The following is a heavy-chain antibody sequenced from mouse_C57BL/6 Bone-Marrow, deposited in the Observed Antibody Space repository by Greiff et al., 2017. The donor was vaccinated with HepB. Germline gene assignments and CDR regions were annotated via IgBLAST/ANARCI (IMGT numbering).Heavy chain of an antibody. J-gene: IGHJ1*03. CDR1: GYTFTSYT. Sequence: QVQLQQSGAELARPGASVKMSCKASGYTFTSYTMHWVKQRPGQGLEWIGYINPSSGYTKYNQKFKDKATLTADKSSSTAYMQLSSLTSEDSAVYYCARWVMISWYFDVWGTGTTVTVSS. CDR2: INPSSGYT. CDR3: ARWVMISWYFDV. V-gene: IGHV1-4*01. D-gene: IGHD2-4*01.